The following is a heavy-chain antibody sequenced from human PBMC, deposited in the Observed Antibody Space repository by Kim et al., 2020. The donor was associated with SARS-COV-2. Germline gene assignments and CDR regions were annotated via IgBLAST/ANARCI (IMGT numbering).Heavy chain of an antibody. CDR3: ARGVVVDDWYSDL. V-gene: IGHV4-59*01. J-gene: IGHJ2*01. CDR2: IYYSGST. Sequence: SETLSLTCTVSGGSISSYYWSWIRQPPGKGLEWIGYIYYSGSTNYNPSLKSRVTISVDTSKNQFSLKLSSVTAADTAVYYCARGVVVDDWYSDLWGRGTLVTVSS. D-gene: IGHD2-15*01. CDR1: GGSISSYY.